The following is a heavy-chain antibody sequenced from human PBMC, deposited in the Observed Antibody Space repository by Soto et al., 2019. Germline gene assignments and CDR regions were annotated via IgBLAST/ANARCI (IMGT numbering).Heavy chain of an antibody. CDR3: ARLLYCSGGSCPRDYWYFDL. CDR2: IYYSGST. V-gene: IGHV4-59*08. Sequence: SETLSLTCTVSGDSISNYYWNWIRQTPGKGLEWIAYIYYSGSTNYNPSHKSRVTISVDTSKNQYSLKLSSVTAADTAVYYCARLLYCSGGSCPRDYWYFDLWGRGTLVTVSS. D-gene: IGHD2-15*01. J-gene: IGHJ2*01. CDR1: GDSISNYY.